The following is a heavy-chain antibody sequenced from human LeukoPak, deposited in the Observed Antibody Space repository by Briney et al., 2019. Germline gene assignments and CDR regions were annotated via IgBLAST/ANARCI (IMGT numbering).Heavy chain of an antibody. CDR3: ARTAKPYYYYYGMDV. CDR2: IIPIFGTA. Sequence: GASVKVSCKDSGGTFSSYAISWVRQAPGQGLEWMGGIIPIFGTANYAQKFQGRVTITADESTSTAYMELSSLRSEDTAVYYCARTAKPYYYYYGMDVWGQGTTVTVSS. CDR1: GGTFSSYA. J-gene: IGHJ6*02. V-gene: IGHV1-69*13.